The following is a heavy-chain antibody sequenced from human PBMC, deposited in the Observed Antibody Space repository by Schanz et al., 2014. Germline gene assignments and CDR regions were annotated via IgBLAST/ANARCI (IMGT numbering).Heavy chain of an antibody. CDR1: GGTFSTYP. Sequence: QLQLVQSGAEVKKPGSSMKVSCKASGGTFSTYPINWLRQAPGQGLEWMGRIIPIHGIVNYAQRFQDRVRITADKSTSTAYMELSSLRSDDTAVYYCARGPLGTSPWGQGTLVTVSS. CDR3: ARGPLGTSP. D-gene: IGHD5-12*01. V-gene: IGHV1-69*02. CDR2: IIPIHGIV. J-gene: IGHJ5*02.